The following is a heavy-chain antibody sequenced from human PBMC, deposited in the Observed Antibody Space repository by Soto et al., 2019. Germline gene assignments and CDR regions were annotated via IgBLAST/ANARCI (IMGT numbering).Heavy chain of an antibody. CDR3: ARELYDFWSGSTETGYRYYYMDV. D-gene: IGHD3-3*01. J-gene: IGHJ6*03. CDR1: GYTFTSYG. Sequence: ASVKVSCKASGYTFTSYGISWVRQAPGQGLEWMGWISAYNGNTNYAQKLQGRVTMTTDTSTSTAYMELRSLRSDDTAVYYCARELYDFWSGSTETGYRYYYMDVWGKGTTVTVSS. V-gene: IGHV1-18*01. CDR2: ISAYNGNT.